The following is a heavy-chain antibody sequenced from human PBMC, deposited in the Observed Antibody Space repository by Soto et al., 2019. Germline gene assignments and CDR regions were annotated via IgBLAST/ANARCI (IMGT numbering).Heavy chain of an antibody. CDR3: ARWGIAAGDY. V-gene: IGHV3-33*01. CDR2: IWYDGSNK. Sequence: QVQLVESGGGVVQPGRCLRVSCAASGITFSSYGMHWVRQAPGKGLEWVAVIWYDGSNKYYADSVKGRFTISRDNSKNTLYLQMNSLRAEDTAVYYCARWGIAAGDYWGQATLVTVSS. D-gene: IGHD6-13*01. CDR1: GITFSSYG. J-gene: IGHJ4*02.